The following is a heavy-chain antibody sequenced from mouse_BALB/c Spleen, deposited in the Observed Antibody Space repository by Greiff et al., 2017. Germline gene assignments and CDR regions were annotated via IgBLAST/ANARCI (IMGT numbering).Heavy chain of an antibody. Sequence: QVQLQQPGAELVKPGASVKLSCKASGYTFTSYWMHWVKQRPGQGLEWIGEINPSNGRTNYNEKFKSKATLTVDKSSSTAYMQLSSLTSEDSAVYYCARGVLRPAYWGQGTLVTVSA. CDR3: ARGVLRPAY. CDR2: INPSNGRT. V-gene: IGHV1S81*02. J-gene: IGHJ3*01. D-gene: IGHD1-2*01. CDR1: GYTFTSYW.